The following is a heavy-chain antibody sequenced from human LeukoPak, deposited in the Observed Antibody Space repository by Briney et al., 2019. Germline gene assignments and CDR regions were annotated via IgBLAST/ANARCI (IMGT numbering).Heavy chain of an antibody. J-gene: IGHJ3*02. Sequence: SETLSLTCAVYGGSFSGYYWSWIRQPPGKGLEWIGEINHSGSTNYNPSLKSRVTISVDTSKNQFSLKLSSVTAADTAVYYCARSRAGQMVRGVPRSAFDIWGQGTMVTVSS. V-gene: IGHV4-34*01. CDR2: INHSGST. CDR3: ARSRAGQMVRGVPRSAFDI. D-gene: IGHD3-10*01. CDR1: GGSFSGYY.